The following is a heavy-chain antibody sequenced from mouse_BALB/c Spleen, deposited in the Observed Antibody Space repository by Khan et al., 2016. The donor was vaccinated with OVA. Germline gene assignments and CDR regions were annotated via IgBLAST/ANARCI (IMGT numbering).Heavy chain of an antibody. CDR1: GHTFTKFG. V-gene: IGHV9-3-1*01. CDR2: INTYTGEP. J-gene: IGHJ4*01. Sequence: QIQLVQSGPEVKKPGETVKISCKASGHTFTKFGMNWVKQAPGKGLKWMGWINTYTGEPTYADDFNGRFAFSLETSASTAYLQINNLKNEDTATYFCARPPYFSYVLDNWGQGTSVTVCS. CDR3: ARPPYFSYVLDN. D-gene: IGHD2-10*01.